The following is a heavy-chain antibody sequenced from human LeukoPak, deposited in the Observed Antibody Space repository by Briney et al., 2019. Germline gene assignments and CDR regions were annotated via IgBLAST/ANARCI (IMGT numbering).Heavy chain of an antibody. Sequence: ASVKVSCKASGYTFTGYYMHWVRQAPGQGLEWMGWINPNSGGTNYAQKFQGRVTMTRDTSISTAYMELSRLRSDDTAVYYCARGTGSSWYTDFDYWGQGTLVTVSS. J-gene: IGHJ4*02. D-gene: IGHD6-13*01. V-gene: IGHV1-2*02. CDR1: GYTFTGYY. CDR2: INPNSGGT. CDR3: ARGTGSSWYTDFDY.